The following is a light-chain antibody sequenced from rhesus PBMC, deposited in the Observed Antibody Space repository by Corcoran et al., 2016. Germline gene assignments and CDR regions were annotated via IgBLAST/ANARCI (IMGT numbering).Light chain of an antibody. CDR2: DTS. Sequence: EIVLTQSPATLSLSPGERATLSCRASQSVSNNLAWYQQKPGQVPRLLIYDTSTRATGIPDSFSGSGSGTGFTLTISSLEPEDFAVYYCQQYNNWPLTFGGGTKVEIK. J-gene: IGKJ4*01. CDR3: QQYNNWPLT. V-gene: IGKV3-42*03. CDR1: QSVSNN.